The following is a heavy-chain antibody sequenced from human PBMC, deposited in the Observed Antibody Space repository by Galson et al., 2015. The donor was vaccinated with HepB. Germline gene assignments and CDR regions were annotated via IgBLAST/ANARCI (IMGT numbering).Heavy chain of an antibody. J-gene: IGHJ6*02. V-gene: IGHV6-1*01. D-gene: IGHD2-2*01. CDR2: TYYRSKWYN. CDR3: VRVVPAARFYYYGLDV. Sequence: CAISEDSVSSDSAAWNWIRQSPSRGLEWLGRTYYRSKWYNDYAPSVRSRMTINADTSKNHFSLQLNSVTPEDTAVYYCVRVVPAARFYYYGLDVWGQGTTVTVSS. CDR1: EDSVSSDSAA.